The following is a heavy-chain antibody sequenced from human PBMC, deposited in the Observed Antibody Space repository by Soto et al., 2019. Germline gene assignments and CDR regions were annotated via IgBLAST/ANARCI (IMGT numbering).Heavy chain of an antibody. Sequence: GASVKDSCKSSGYTFTSYGISWVRPAPGQGIEWMGWSSAYNSNTNYAQKLQGRVTMTTDTSTSKAYMELRSLRSDDTAVDYCARDGYCSSTSCPNNYYYYGMDVWGQGTTVTVSS. CDR3: ARDGYCSSTSCPNNYYYYGMDV. CDR2: SSAYNSNT. CDR1: GYTFTSYG. D-gene: IGHD2-2*03. J-gene: IGHJ6*02. V-gene: IGHV1-18*01.